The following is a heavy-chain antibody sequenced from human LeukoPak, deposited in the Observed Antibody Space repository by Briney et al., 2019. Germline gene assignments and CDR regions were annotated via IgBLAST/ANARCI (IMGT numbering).Heavy chain of an antibody. CDR2: IYPGDSDT. V-gene: IGHV5-51*01. D-gene: IGHD5-24*01. Sequence: GESLKISCKGSGYSFTSYWIGWVRQMPGKGLEWMGIIYPGDSDTRYSPSFQGQVTISADKSISTAYLQWSSLKASDTAMNYCARSLVEMATIEGFGYWGQGTLVTVSS. J-gene: IGHJ4*02. CDR1: GYSFTSYW. CDR3: ARSLVEMATIEGFGY.